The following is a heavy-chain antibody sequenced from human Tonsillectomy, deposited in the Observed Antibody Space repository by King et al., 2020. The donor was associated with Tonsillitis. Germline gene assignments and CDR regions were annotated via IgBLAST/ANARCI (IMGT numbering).Heavy chain of an antibody. CDR2: VYRGGGTT. J-gene: IGHJ4*02. D-gene: IGHD4-23*01. V-gene: IGHV3-23*03. CDR3: ARERGRWQYDQ. CDR1: GFTFSTFA. Sequence: VQLVESGGGLVQPGGSLRLSCAASGFTFSTFAMNWVRQAPGKGLEWVSVVYRGGGTTYAASVMGRFTISRDDSKSTLYLQMNSLRVEDTAVYFCARERGRWQYDQWGQGTLVTVSS.